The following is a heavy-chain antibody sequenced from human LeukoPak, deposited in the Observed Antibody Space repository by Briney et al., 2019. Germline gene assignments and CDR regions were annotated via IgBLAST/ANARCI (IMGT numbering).Heavy chain of an antibody. V-gene: IGHV3-30-3*01. J-gene: IGHJ4*02. Sequence: PGRSLRLCCAASGFTFSSYAMHWVRQAPGKGLEWVAVISYDGSNKYYADSVKGRFTISRDNSKNTLYLQMNSLRAEDTAVYYCARDAYEAGTTASDYWGQGTLVTVSS. D-gene: IGHD1-1*01. CDR3: ARDAYEAGTTASDY. CDR1: GFTFSSYA. CDR2: ISYDGSNK.